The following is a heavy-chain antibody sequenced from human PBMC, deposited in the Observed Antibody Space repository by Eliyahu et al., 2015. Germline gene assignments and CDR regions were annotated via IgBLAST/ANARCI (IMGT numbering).Heavy chain of an antibody. V-gene: IGHV3-66*01. Sequence: EVQLVESGGGLVQPGGSVRLSCVVSGFSVSRNYMSWVRQAPGKGLEWVSVIYSGGSTYYAGSVKGRFTISRDNSKNTLYLQMNSLRAEDTAVYYCAGKKAVAGTSHLDYWGQGTLVTVSS. J-gene: IGHJ4*02. CDR3: AGKKAVAGTSHLDY. D-gene: IGHD6-19*01. CDR2: IYSGGST. CDR1: GFSVSRNY.